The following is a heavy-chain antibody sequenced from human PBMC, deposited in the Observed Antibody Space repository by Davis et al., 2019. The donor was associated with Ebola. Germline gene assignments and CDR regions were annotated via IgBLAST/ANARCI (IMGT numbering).Heavy chain of an antibody. V-gene: IGHV3-21*01. J-gene: IGHJ6*02. Sequence: GGSLRLSCAASGFTFSSYSMNWVRQAPGKRLEWVSSISSSSSYIYYADSVKGRFTISRDNAKNSLYLQMNSLRAEDTAVYYCARDPAAASYYYGMDVWGQGTTVTVSS. CDR3: ARDPAAASYYYGMDV. D-gene: IGHD6-13*01. CDR1: GFTFSSYS. CDR2: ISSSSSYI.